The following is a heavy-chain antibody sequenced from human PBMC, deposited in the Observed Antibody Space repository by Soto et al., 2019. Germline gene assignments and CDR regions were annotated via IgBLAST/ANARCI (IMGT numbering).Heavy chain of an antibody. Sequence: GGSLRLSCAASGFTFSSYGMHWVRQAPGKGLEWVAVISYDGSNKYYADSVKGRFTISRDNSKNTLYLQMNSLRAEDTAVYYCAKDLGSVEMALDYFDYWGQGTLVTVSS. CDR3: AKDLGSVEMALDYFDY. D-gene: IGHD3-16*01. CDR2: ISYDGSNK. V-gene: IGHV3-30*18. J-gene: IGHJ4*02. CDR1: GFTFSSYG.